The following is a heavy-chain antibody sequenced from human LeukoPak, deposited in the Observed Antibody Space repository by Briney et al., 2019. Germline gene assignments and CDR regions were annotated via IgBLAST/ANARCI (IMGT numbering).Heavy chain of an antibody. CDR1: GGCISRYY. CDR2: IYTSGST. Sequence: SDTLSLTCTVSGGCISRYYWRWIRQPAGKGLEWIGRIYTSGSTNYNPSLKSRVTISVDTSKNQFFLKLSSVTAADTAVYYCARSGPYYYYYYMDVWGKGTTVTISS. CDR3: ARSGPYYYYYYMDV. D-gene: IGHD2-8*02. V-gene: IGHV4-4*07. J-gene: IGHJ6*03.